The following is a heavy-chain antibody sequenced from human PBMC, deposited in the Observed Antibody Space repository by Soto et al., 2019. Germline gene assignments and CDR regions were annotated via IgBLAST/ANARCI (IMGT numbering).Heavy chain of an antibody. V-gene: IGHV1-18*04. CDR1: GYTLTSYG. CDR2: ISVYSGNT. Sequence: QFQLVQSGAEVRKPGVSVKVSCKASGYTLTSYGISWVRQAPGQGLEWMGWISVYSGNTNYAQKFQGTVAMTRDTPTSTAYMELRSLRSDDTAVYSCASLAVAGSVMWFDPWGQGTLVTVSS. CDR3: ASLAVAGSVMWFDP. D-gene: IGHD6-19*01. J-gene: IGHJ5*02.